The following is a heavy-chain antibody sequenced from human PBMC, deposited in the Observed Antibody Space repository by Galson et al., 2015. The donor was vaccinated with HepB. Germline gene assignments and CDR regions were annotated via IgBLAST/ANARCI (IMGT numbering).Heavy chain of an antibody. D-gene: IGHD5-18*01. Sequence: SLRLSCAASGFTFSGSAMHWVRQASGKGLEWVGRIRSRALSYAKVYAASVKGRFIISRDDSKNTAYLQMNSLKTEDTAVYYCVRPRVDTIMANFDSWGQGTLVTVSS. CDR2: IRSRALSYAK. CDR3: VRPRVDTIMANFDS. J-gene: IGHJ4*02. CDR1: GFTFSGSA. V-gene: IGHV3-73*01.